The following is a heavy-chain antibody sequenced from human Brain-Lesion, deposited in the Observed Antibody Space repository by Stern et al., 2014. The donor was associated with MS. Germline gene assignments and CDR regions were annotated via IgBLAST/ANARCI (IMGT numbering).Heavy chain of an antibody. CDR2: INPNTGGT. CDR1: GYIFTGYY. CDR3: ARDKRGITILGVVTDYYYLGMDV. J-gene: IGHJ6*02. D-gene: IGHD3-3*01. V-gene: IGHV1-2*02. Sequence: QVQLVQSGAEVKKPGASVKVSCKTSGYIFTGYYIHWVRQAPGQGLEWMAWINPNTGGTKYAQKFQGRVTMSRDTSINTADVELSSLTSDEKAVYYCARDKRGITILGVVTDYYYLGMDVWGQGTTVTVSS.